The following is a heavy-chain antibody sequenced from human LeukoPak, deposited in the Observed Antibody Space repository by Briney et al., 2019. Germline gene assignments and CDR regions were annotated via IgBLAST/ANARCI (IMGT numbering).Heavy chain of an antibody. CDR3: AKGHFASSSFFDY. Sequence: GGSLRLSCAASEFNFAMSWVRQTADKRLEWVSAISGSGDATFYTDSVKGRFTISRDNSKNTLYLQMNNLRVEDTAVYYCAKGHFASSSFFDYWGQGTLVTVSS. D-gene: IGHD6-6*01. V-gene: IGHV3-23*01. J-gene: IGHJ4*02. CDR1: EFNFA. CDR2: ISGSGDAT.